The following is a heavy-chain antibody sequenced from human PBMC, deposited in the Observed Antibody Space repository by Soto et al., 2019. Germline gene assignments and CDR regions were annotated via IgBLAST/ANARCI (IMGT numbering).Heavy chain of an antibody. D-gene: IGHD4-17*01. V-gene: IGHV1-2*04. Sequence: ASVKVSCKASGYTFSSYNINWVRQATGQGLEWMGWINPNSGGTNYAQKFQGWVTMTRDTSISTAYMELSSLRSEDTAVYYCARTLYGDNVDYWGQGTLVTVSS. CDR2: INPNSGGT. J-gene: IGHJ4*02. CDR3: ARTLYGDNVDY. CDR1: GYTFSSYN.